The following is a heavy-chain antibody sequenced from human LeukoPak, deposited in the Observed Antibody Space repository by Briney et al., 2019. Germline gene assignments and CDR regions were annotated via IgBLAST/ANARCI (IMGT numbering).Heavy chain of an antibody. V-gene: IGHV3-23*01. CDR2: ISGSGGST. D-gene: IGHD3-22*01. CDR1: GFTFSDYY. CDR3: AKGQDYYDSSGYYLYFDY. J-gene: IGHJ4*02. Sequence: GGSLRLSCAASGFTFSDYYMSWIRQAPGKGLEWVSAISGSGGSTYYADSVKGRFTISRDNSKNTLYLQMNSLRAEDTAVYYCAKGQDYYDSSGYYLYFDYWGQGTLVTVSS.